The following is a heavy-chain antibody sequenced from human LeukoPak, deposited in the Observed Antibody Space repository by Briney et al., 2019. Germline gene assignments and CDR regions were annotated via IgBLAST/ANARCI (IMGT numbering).Heavy chain of an antibody. CDR3: ARLAAYSGDY. V-gene: IGHV5-51*01. Sequence: GESLKISCKGSGYRFTTYWIGWVRQMPGKGLEWMGVINPDNSDTRYSPSFQGQVTISAYRSINTAYLQWSSLKASDTARYYCARLAAYSGDYWGQGTLVTVSS. D-gene: IGHD2-15*01. CDR2: INPDNSDT. CDR1: GYRFTTYW. J-gene: IGHJ4*02.